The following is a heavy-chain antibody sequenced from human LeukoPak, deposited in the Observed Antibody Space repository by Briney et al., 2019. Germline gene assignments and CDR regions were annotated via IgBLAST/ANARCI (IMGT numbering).Heavy chain of an antibody. CDR3: ASGRPLGY. J-gene: IGHJ4*02. V-gene: IGHV4-34*01. Sequence: SETLSLTCAVYGGSFSGYYWSWIRQPPGRGLEWIGEINHSGSTNYNPSLKSRVTISVDTSKNQFSLKLSPVTAADTAVYYCASGRPLGYWGQGTLVTVSS. D-gene: IGHD3-16*01. CDR1: GGSFSGYY. CDR2: INHSGST.